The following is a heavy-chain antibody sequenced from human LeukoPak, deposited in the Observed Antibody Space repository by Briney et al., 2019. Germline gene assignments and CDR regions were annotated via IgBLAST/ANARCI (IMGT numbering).Heavy chain of an antibody. CDR3: ARSVARRFYYYGSGDDAFDI. V-gene: IGHV4-59*01. Sequence: SETLSLTCTVSGGSISSYYWSWIRQPPGKGLEWLGYIYYGGSTNYNPSLKSRVTISVDTSKNQFSLKLSSVTAADTAVYYCARSVARRFYYYGSGDDAFDIWGQGTMVTVSS. CDR1: GGSISSYY. CDR2: IYYGGST. J-gene: IGHJ3*02. D-gene: IGHD3-10*01.